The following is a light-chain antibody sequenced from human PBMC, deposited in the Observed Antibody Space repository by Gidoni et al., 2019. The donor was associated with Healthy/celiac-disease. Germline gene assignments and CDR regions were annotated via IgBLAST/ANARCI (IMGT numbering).Light chain of an antibody. Sequence: DIVLPPSPATLSLSPGERATLSCRASQSVSSYFAWYQQQPGQAPRLLLYDASNRATVLPARFSGSGSGTDFNLTISSLEPEDFAVDYCQQRSNWPPLFTFGPGTKVEIK. V-gene: IGKV3-11*01. J-gene: IGKJ3*01. CDR1: QSVSSY. CDR3: QQRSNWPPLFT. CDR2: DAS.